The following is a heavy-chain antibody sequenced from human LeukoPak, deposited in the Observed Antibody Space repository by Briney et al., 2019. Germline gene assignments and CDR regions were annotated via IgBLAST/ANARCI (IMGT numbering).Heavy chain of an antibody. V-gene: IGHV4-59*01. D-gene: IGHD6-19*01. Sequence: SETLSLTCTVSGGSISSYYWSWIRQPPGKGLEWIGYIYYSGSTNYNPSLKSRVTISVDTSKNQFSLKLSSVTAADTAVYYCARVWQWPFAVDYWGQGTLVTVSS. CDR1: GGSISSYY. J-gene: IGHJ4*02. CDR2: IYYSGST. CDR3: ARVWQWPFAVDY.